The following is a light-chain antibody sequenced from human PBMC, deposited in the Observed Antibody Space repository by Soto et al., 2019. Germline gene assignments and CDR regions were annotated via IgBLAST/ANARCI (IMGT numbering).Light chain of an antibody. Sequence: EIVLPQSPATLSLSPGERATLSCRASQSVNSYLAWYQRKPGQAPRLLITDASNRATGIPARFSGSGSVTDFTLTTSSLEPEDVAVYYCQQHSNWPPMTFGGGTKVEIK. CDR2: DAS. J-gene: IGKJ4*01. V-gene: IGKV3-11*01. CDR1: QSVNSY. CDR3: QQHSNWPPMT.